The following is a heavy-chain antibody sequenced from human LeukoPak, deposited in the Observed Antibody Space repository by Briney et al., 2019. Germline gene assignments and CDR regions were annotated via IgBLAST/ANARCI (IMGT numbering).Heavy chain of an antibody. Sequence: PGGSLRLSCAASGFTFDDYGMSWVRQAPGKGLEWVSGINWNGGSTGYADSVKGRFTISRDNAKNSLYLQMNSLRAEDTAVYYCARFYIEYYDFWSGYQAHYGMDVWGQGTTVTVSS. D-gene: IGHD3-3*01. CDR2: INWNGGST. CDR1: GFTFDDYG. J-gene: IGHJ6*02. CDR3: ARFYIEYYDFWSGYQAHYGMDV. V-gene: IGHV3-20*04.